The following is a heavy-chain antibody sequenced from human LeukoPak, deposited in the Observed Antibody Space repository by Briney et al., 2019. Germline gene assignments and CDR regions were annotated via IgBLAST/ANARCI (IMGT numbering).Heavy chain of an antibody. CDR2: INSDGSTT. V-gene: IGHV3-74*01. CDR1: GFTFSSYW. Sequence: PGGSLRLSCAAAGFTFSSYWMHWVRQVPGKGLVWVSRINSDGSTTSYADSVKGRFTISRDNAKNTLYLQMNSLRAEDTAVYYCARDNYDSSGYYFSFDYWGQGTLVTVSS. CDR3: ARDNYDSSGYYFSFDY. J-gene: IGHJ4*02. D-gene: IGHD3-22*01.